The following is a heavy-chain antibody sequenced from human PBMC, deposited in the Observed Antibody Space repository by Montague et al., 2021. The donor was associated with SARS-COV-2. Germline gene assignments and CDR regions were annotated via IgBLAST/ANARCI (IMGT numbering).Heavy chain of an antibody. Sequence: SETLSLTCTVSGYSISSGYYWGWIRQPPGKGLEWIGEVNHSGSTNYNPSLKSRVTISVDTSKNRFSLKMNSVSAADTAVYYCARGQVTVFAVLIMLPAAGAIDIWGQGTTVTVSS. CDR3: ARGQVTVFAVLIMLPAAGAIDI. V-gene: IGHV4-38-2*02. CDR2: VNHSGST. CDR1: GYSISSGYY. D-gene: IGHD3-3*01. J-gene: IGHJ3*02.